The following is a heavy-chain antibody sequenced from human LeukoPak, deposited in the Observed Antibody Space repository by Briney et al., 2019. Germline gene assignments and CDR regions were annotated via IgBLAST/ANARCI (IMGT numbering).Heavy chain of an antibody. V-gene: IGHV4-34*01. CDR3: AMSNYSSSFGWFDP. CDR2: INHSGST. D-gene: IGHD6-6*01. CDR1: GGSFSGYY. Sequence: PSETLSLTCAVYGGSFSGYYWSWIRQPPGKGLEWIGEINHSGSTNYNPSLKSRVTVSVDTSKNQFSLKLSSVTAADTAVYYCAMSNYSSSFGWFDPWGQGTLVTVSS. J-gene: IGHJ5*02.